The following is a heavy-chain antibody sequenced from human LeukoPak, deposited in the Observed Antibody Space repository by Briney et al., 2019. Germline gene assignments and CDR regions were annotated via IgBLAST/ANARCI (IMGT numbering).Heavy chain of an antibody. CDR1: GGTFSSYA. V-gene: IGHV1-69*05. CDR3: ARVIAAAGTAPHWFDP. J-gene: IGHJ5*02. CDR2: IIPIFGTA. Sequence: EASVKVSCKASGGTFSSYAISWVRQAPGQGLEWMGGIIPIFGTANYAQKFQGRVTITTDESTSTACMELSSLRSEDTAVYYCARVIAAAGTAPHWFDPWGQGTLVTVSS. D-gene: IGHD6-13*01.